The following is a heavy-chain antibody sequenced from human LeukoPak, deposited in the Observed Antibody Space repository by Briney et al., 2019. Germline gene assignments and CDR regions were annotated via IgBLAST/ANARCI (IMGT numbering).Heavy chain of an antibody. V-gene: IGHV3-74*01. J-gene: IGHJ4*02. CDR2: ITPDGGGA. Sequence: GGSLRLSCAASGFTFSNFWMHWVRQAPGKGLVWASRITPDGGGADYMDSVKGRFTISRDNAKNTLYLQMNSLGAEDMAVYYCARGVDTTTNNELNYWGQGTLVTVSS. CDR3: ARGVDTTTNNELNY. CDR1: GFTFSNFW. D-gene: IGHD3-3*01.